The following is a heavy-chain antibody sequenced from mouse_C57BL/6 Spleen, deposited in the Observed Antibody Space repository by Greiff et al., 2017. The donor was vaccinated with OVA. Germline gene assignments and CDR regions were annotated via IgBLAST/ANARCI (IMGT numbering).Heavy chain of an antibody. CDR1: GSTFTDLP. D-gene: IGHD1-1*01. Sequence: QVQLKESDAELVKPGPSVKISCKVFGSTFTDLPIHWWKRRPEQGREGIGYIYPRDVITKYNEKFKGKATLTADKSSSTAYMQLNSLTSEDSAVYFCARGVLPYYFDYWGQGTTLTVSS. CDR3: ARGVLPYYFDY. J-gene: IGHJ2*01. V-gene: IGHV1-78*01. CDR2: IYPRDVIT.